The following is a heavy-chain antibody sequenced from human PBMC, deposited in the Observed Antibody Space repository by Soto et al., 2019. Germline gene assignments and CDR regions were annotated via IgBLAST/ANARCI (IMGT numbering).Heavy chain of an antibody. CDR3: AAGEYHDTSGYSSDY. Sequence: SVKVSCKASGFTFTSSAVQWVRQARGQRLEWIGWIVVGSGNTIYAQKFQERVTFTRDESTSTAYMELSSLRSGDTGVYYCAAGEYHDTSGYSSDYWGQGTLVTVSS. D-gene: IGHD3-3*01. CDR2: IVVGSGNT. V-gene: IGHV1-58*01. CDR1: GFTFTSSA. J-gene: IGHJ4*02.